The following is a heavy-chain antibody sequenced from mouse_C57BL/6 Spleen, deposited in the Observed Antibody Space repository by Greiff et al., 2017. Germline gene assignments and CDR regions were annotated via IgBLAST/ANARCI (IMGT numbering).Heavy chain of an antibody. Sequence: VQLVESGAELVRPGASVTLSCKASGYTFTDYEMHWVKQTPVHGLEWIGAIDPETGGTSYNQKFKGKAILTADKSSSTAYMELRSLTSEDSAVYYCTRFYYYGSSYGYFDVWGTGTTVTVSS. V-gene: IGHV1-15*01. CDR1: GYTFTDYE. D-gene: IGHD1-1*01. J-gene: IGHJ1*03. CDR3: TRFYYYGSSYGYFDV. CDR2: IDPETGGT.